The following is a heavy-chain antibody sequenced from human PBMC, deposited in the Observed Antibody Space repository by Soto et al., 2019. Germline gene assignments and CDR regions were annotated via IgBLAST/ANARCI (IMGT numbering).Heavy chain of an antibody. CDR1: GDTFTNYY. Sequence: QVQLMQSGAEVKKPGASVKVSCKASGDTFTNYYIHWVRQAPGQGLEWMGTVNPSGGHTTYSQKFQGRVTMTRDTSTCTLYMELTSLTSDDTAVYYCAREGHVVVVTAAFDYWGQGTLVTVSS. J-gene: IGHJ4*02. CDR2: VNPSGGHT. CDR3: AREGHVVVVTAAFDY. D-gene: IGHD2-21*02. V-gene: IGHV1-46*01.